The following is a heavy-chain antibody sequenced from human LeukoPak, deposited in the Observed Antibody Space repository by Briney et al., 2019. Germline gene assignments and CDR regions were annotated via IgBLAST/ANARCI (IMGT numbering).Heavy chain of an antibody. Sequence: SETLSLTCTVSGGSISSSSYYWGWIRQPPGKGLEWIGYIYYSGSTNYNPSLKSRVTISVDTSKNQFSLKLSSVTAADTAVYYCAREGLEGGYFDYWGQGTLVTVSS. CDR2: IYYSGST. D-gene: IGHD3-22*01. CDR3: AREGLEGGYFDY. V-gene: IGHV4-61*01. J-gene: IGHJ4*02. CDR1: GGSISSSSYY.